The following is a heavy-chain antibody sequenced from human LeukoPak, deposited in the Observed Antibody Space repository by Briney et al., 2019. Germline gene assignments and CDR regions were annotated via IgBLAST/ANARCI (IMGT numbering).Heavy chain of an antibody. CDR3: ARNVVRGYYFDY. D-gene: IGHD2-15*01. Sequence: SETLSLTCTVSGGSISSYYWSWIRQPPGKGLEWIGYIYYSGCTNYNPSLKSRVTISVDTSKNQFSLKLSSVTAADTAVYYCARNVVRGYYFDYWGQGTLVTVSS. V-gene: IGHV4-59*08. CDR1: GGSISSYY. CDR2: IYYSGCT. J-gene: IGHJ4*02.